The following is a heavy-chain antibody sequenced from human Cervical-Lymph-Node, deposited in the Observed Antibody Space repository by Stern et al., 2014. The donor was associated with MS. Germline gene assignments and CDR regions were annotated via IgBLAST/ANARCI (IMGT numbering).Heavy chain of an antibody. CDR1: GYTFNNYA. V-gene: IGHV7-4-1*02. CDR3: ARPNDSSGLFDQ. CDR2: ISTNTGGP. Sequence: QVQLVQSGSELKKPGASVKVSCKAPGYTFNNYAMNWVRQAPGQGLEWMGWISTNTGGPDYAQGFTGRFVFSMDTSVSTAYLQITSLKAEDTAVYYCARPNDSSGLFDQWGQGTLVTVSS. J-gene: IGHJ5*02. D-gene: IGHD6-19*01.